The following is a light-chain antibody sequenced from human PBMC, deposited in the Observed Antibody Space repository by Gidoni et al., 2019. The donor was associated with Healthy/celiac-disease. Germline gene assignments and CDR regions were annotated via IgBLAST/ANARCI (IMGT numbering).Light chain of an antibody. CDR1: QSVSSSY. V-gene: IGKV3-20*01. J-gene: IGKJ1*01. CDR3: QQYGTT. Sequence: DIVLTQSPGTLSLSPGERATLSCRASQSVSSSYLAWYQQKPGQAPRLLIYGASSRATGIPDRFSGSGSGTDFTRTISRLEPEDFAVYYCQQYGTTFGQGTKVEIK. CDR2: GAS.